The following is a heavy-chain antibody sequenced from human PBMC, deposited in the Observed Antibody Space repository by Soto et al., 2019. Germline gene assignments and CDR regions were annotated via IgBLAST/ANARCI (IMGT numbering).Heavy chain of an antibody. J-gene: IGHJ4*02. CDR1: GGTFSGYA. D-gene: IGHD5-18*01. CDR2: ITPIFGTA. V-gene: IGHV1-69*01. CDR3: AKRHVDAAMVTGYFDY. Sequence: QVQLVQSGAEVKKAGSSVKVSCKASGGTFSGYAISWVRQAPGQGLEWMGGITPIFGTANYAQKFQGRVTITADESTSTAYMELSSLRSEDTAVYYCAKRHVDAAMVTGYFDYWGQGTLVTVSS.